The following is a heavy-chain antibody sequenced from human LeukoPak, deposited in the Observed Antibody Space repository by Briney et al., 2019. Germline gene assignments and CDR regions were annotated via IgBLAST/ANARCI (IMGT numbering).Heavy chain of an antibody. CDR3: ARGRPYYYDSSGYYSSHRVFDY. V-gene: IGHV4-38-2*02. D-gene: IGHD3-22*01. Sequence: SETLSLTCTVSGYSISSGYYWGWIRPPPGKGLEWIGEINHSGSTNYNPSLKSRVTISVDTSKNQFSLKLSSVTAADTAVYYCARGRPYYYDSSGYYSSHRVFDYWGQGTLVTVSS. J-gene: IGHJ4*02. CDR2: INHSGST. CDR1: GYSISSGYY.